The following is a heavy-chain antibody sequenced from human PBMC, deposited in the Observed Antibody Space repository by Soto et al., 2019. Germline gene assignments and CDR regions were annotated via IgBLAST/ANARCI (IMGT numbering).Heavy chain of an antibody. V-gene: IGHV3-30-3*01. J-gene: IGHJ6*02. CDR3: ARAPRTNLYYGSGVRYGMDV. Sequence: GGSLRLSCAASGFTFSSYAMHWVRQAPGKGLEWVAVISYDGSNKYYADSVKGRFTISRDNSKNTLYLQMNSLRAEDTAVYYCARAPRTNLYYGSGVRYGMDVWGQGTTVTVSS. CDR1: GFTFSSYA. D-gene: IGHD3-10*01. CDR2: ISYDGSNK.